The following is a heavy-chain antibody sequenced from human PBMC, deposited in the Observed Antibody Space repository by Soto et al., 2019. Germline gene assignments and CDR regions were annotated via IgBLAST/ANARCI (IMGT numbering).Heavy chain of an antibody. Sequence: ASVKVSSKASGYTFTSYYMHWVRQAPGQGLEWMGIINPSGGSPSYAQKFQGRVTMTRDTSTSTVYMELSSLRSEDTAVYYCAREFVLPPEYLSGGSCYPAYYFDYSGQGTLVTVSS. D-gene: IGHD2-15*01. CDR3: AREFVLPPEYLSGGSCYPAYYFDY. CDR2: INPSGGSP. V-gene: IGHV1-46*03. CDR1: GYTFTSYY. J-gene: IGHJ4*02.